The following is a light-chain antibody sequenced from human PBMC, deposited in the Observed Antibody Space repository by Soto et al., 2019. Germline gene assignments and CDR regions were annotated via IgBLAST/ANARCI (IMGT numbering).Light chain of an antibody. J-gene: IGKJ4*01. CDR2: AAS. Sequence: DIQMPQSPSSLSASVGDRVTITCRASQSISSYLNWYQQKPGKAPKLLIYAASSLQSGVPSRFSGSGSGTDFTLTISSLPPEDFATYYCQQSYSTPLTFGGGTKVEIK. CDR1: QSISSY. V-gene: IGKV1-39*01. CDR3: QQSYSTPLT.